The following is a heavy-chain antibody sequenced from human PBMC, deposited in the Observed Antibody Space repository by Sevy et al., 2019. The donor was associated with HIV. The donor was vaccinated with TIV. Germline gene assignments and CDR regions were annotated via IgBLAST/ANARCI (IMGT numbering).Heavy chain of an antibody. J-gene: IGHJ6*03. CDR2: IRSKAYGGTT. D-gene: IGHD3-10*01. Sequence: GGSLRLSCTASGFTFGDYAMSWFRQAPGKGLEWVGFIRSKAYGGTTEYAASVKGRFTISRDDSKSIAYLQMNSLKTEDTAVYYCTRVAGSMVRGVSDVLYYYYYMDVWGKGTTVTVSS. CDR3: TRVAGSMVRGVSDVLYYYYYMDV. V-gene: IGHV3-49*03. CDR1: GFTFGDYA.